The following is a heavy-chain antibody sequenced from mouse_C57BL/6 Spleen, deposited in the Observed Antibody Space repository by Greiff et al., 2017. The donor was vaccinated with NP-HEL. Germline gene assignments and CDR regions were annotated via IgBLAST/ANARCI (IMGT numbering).Heavy chain of an antibody. J-gene: IGHJ4*01. CDR2: IYPGDGDT. CDR3: ARLCDGYDVPYAMDY. CDR1: GYAFSSSW. D-gene: IGHD2-2*01. V-gene: IGHV1-82*01. Sequence: QVQLKQSGPELVKPGASVKISCKASGYAFSSSWMNWVKQRPGKGLEWIGRIYPGDGDTNYNGKFKGKATLTADKSSSTAYMQLSSLTSEDSAVYFCARLCDGYDVPYAMDYWGQGTSVTVSS.